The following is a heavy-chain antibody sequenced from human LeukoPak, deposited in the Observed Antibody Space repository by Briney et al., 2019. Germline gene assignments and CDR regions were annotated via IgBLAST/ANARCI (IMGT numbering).Heavy chain of an antibody. V-gene: IGHV3-48*03. CDR1: GFTLSSYE. CDR2: ISRSGSTI. D-gene: IGHD5-12*01. Sequence: GGSLRLSCAAPGFTLSSYEMNWVRQAPGKGLEWVSYISRSGSTIYYADSVKGRFTISRDNAKNSLYLQMNSLRAEDTAVYYCASGYDLPYWGQGTLVTVSS. CDR3: ASGYDLPY. J-gene: IGHJ4*02.